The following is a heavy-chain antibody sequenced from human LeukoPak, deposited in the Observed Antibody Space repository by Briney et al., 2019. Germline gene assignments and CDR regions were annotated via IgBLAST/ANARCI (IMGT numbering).Heavy chain of an antibody. CDR2: IIPIFGTA. CDR3: ARDGNGFNSGWSAFFDY. CDR1: GGTFSSYA. J-gene: IGHJ4*01. D-gene: IGHD6-19*01. Sequence: GSSVKVSCKASGGTFSSYAISWVRQAPGQGLEWMGRIIPIFGTANYAQKFQGRVTITADKSTSTAYMELSSLRGEDTALYYCARDGNGFNSGWSAFFDYWGQGTLVTVPS. V-gene: IGHV1-69*06.